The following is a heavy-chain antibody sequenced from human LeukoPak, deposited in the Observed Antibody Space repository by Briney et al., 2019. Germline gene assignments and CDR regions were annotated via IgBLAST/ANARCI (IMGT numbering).Heavy chain of an antibody. Sequence: GGSLRLSCAASGFTFSSYWMSWVRQAPGKGLEWVANIKQDGSEKYYVDSVKGRFTISRDNAKNSLYLQMNSLRAEDPAVYYCARDLNGGATDYWGQGTLVTVSS. V-gene: IGHV3-7*01. CDR2: IKQDGSEK. D-gene: IGHD1-26*01. CDR1: GFTFSSYW. CDR3: ARDLNGGATDY. J-gene: IGHJ4*02.